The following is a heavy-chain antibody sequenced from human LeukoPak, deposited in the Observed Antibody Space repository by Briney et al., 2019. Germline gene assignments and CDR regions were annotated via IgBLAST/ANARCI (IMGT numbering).Heavy chain of an antibody. CDR2: IYYSGST. D-gene: IGHD6-13*01. J-gene: IGHJ4*02. CDR1: GGSISSYY. CDR3: ARNLGGSSWVFDY. Sequence: SETLSLTCTVSGGSISSYYWSWIRQPPGKGLGWIGYIYYSGSTNYNPSLKSRATISVDTSKNQFSLKLSSVTAADTAVYYCARNLGGSSWVFDYWGQGTLVTVSS. V-gene: IGHV4-59*01.